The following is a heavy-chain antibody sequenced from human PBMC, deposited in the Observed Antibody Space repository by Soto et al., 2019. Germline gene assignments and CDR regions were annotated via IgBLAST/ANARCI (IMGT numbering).Heavy chain of an antibody. D-gene: IGHD5-18*01. CDR3: AGWIQLQQYYYYGMDV. Sequence: SETLSLTCTVSRGSISRYYFSWIRQPPGKGLEWIGYLYYSGSSTYNPSLRSRVTISVDTPKNQISLKLNSVTAADTAVYYCAGWIQLQQYYYYGMDVWGQGTTVTVS. CDR1: RGSISRYY. J-gene: IGHJ6*02. V-gene: IGHV4-59*08. CDR2: LYYSGSS.